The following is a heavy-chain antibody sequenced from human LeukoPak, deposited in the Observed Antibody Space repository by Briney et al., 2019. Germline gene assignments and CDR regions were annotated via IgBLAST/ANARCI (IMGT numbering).Heavy chain of an antibody. D-gene: IGHD6-13*01. CDR2: ISWNSGSI. V-gene: IGHV3-9*01. CDR1: GFTFDDFA. Sequence: PGRSLRLSCAASGFTFDDFAMHWVRQAPGKGLEWVSSISWNSGSIGYADSVEGRFTISRDNAQDSLYLQMNSLRPEDTALYYCAKDFVYCSSWYDHWGQGTLVTVSS. J-gene: IGHJ5*02. CDR3: AKDFVYCSSWYDH.